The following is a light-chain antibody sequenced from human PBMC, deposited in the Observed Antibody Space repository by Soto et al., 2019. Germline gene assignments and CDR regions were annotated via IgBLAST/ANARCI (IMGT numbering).Light chain of an antibody. CDR1: SSNIAAGYD. Sequence: QPVLTQPPSVSGAPGQRVTISCTGSSSNIAAGYDVHWYQQLPGTAPKFLIYANSNRPSGVPDRFSGSKSGTSASLAITGLQAEDEADYYCQSYDSSLSAVVFGGGTKLTVL. J-gene: IGLJ2*01. CDR2: ANS. V-gene: IGLV1-40*01. CDR3: QSYDSSLSAVV.